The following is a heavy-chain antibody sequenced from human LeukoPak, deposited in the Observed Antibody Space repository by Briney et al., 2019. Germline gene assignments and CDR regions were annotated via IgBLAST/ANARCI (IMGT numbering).Heavy chain of an antibody. CDR2: IYTSGST. J-gene: IGHJ6*03. D-gene: IGHD3-22*01. V-gene: IGHV4-61*02. CDR1: GGSISSGSYY. CDR3: ARHLHDSSGYYSRYYYYYYMDV. Sequence: SDTLSLTCTLSGGSISSGSYYWSWIRQPAGKGLEWIGRIYTSGSTHYNPSLKSRVTISVDRSKSQFSLKLTSVTPADTAVYYCARHLHDSSGYYSRYYYYYYMDVWGKGTTVTISS.